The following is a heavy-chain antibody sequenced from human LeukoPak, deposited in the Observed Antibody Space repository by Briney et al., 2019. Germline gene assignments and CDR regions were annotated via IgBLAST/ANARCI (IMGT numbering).Heavy chain of an antibody. CDR2: ISYDGSNK. CDR3: AKGRTRWVKEEYDY. D-gene: IGHD2/OR15-2a*01. Sequence: GRSLRLSCAASGFTFSSYAMHWVRQAPGKGLEWVAVISYDGSNKYYADSVEGRFTISRDNSKNTLFLQMNSLRADDTAVYYCAKGRTRWVKEEYDYWGQGTLVTVSS. J-gene: IGHJ4*02. CDR1: GFTFSSYA. V-gene: IGHV3-30-3*01.